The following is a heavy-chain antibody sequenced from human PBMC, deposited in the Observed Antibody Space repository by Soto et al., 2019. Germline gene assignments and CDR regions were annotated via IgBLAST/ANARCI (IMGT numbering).Heavy chain of an antibody. Sequence: GESLKISCKASGYSFTTYWIAWVRQMPGKGLEWMGIINPGDSDIRYSPSFQGQVTISADNSISTAYLQWSSLKASDTAMYYCARHEQFYYYHNGMDVWGPGTAVTVSS. CDR3: ARHEQFYYYHNGMDV. CDR1: GYSFTTYW. V-gene: IGHV5-51*01. J-gene: IGHJ6*02. CDR2: INPGDSDI. D-gene: IGHD4-4*01.